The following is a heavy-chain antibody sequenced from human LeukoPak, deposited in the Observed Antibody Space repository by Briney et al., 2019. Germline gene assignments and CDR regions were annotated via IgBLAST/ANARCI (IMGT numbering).Heavy chain of an antibody. CDR3: ARFGSKINWFDP. V-gene: IGHV3-53*01. CDR1: GFTVSSNY. CDR2: YYSGGST. Sequence: GGSLRLSCAASGFTVSSNYMSWVRQAPGKGLEWVSVYYSGGSTYYADSVKGRFTISRDNSKNTLYLQMNSLRAEDTAVYYCARFGSKINWFDPWGQGTLVTVSS. D-gene: IGHD3-16*01. J-gene: IGHJ5*02.